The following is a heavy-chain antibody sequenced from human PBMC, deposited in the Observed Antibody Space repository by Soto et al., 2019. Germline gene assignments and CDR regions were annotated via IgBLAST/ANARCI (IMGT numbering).Heavy chain of an antibody. Sequence: QVQLQQWGAGLLKPSETLSLTCAVYGGSFSGYYWSWIRQPPGKGLEWIGEINHSGSTNYNPSLKSRVTISVDTSKNQFSLKLSSVTAADTAVYYCARVITYYDLWSGKPGWFDPWGQGTLVTVSS. CDR2: INHSGST. D-gene: IGHD3-3*01. V-gene: IGHV4-34*01. J-gene: IGHJ5*02. CDR3: ARVITYYDLWSGKPGWFDP. CDR1: GGSFSGYY.